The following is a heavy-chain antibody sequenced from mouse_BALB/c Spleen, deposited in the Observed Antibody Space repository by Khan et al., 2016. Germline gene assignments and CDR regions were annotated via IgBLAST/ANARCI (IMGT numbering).Heavy chain of an antibody. CDR3: AEADKGLAY. CDR1: GYTFTNYG. CDR2: SNTNTGEP. Sequence: QIQLVQSGPELKKPGESVKISCKASGYTFTNYGMNWVKQAPGKGLQWMGWSNTNTGEPTYPEALKGRFAFSLETSASTAYLQINNLKNEDAATYFCAEADKGLAYWGQGTLVTVSA. J-gene: IGHJ3*01. V-gene: IGHV9-3*02.